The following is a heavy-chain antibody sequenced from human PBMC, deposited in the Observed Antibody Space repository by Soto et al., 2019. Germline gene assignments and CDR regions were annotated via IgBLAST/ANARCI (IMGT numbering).Heavy chain of an antibody. CDR3: ARSDGGDYVWGSYRYTYYFDY. CDR1: GFTFSSYA. D-gene: IGHD3-16*02. J-gene: IGHJ4*02. CDR2: ISYDGSNK. V-gene: IGHV3-30-3*01. Sequence: ESGGGVVQPGRSLRLSCAASGFTFSSYAMHWVRQAPGKGLEWVAVISYDGSNKYYADSVKGRFTISRDNSKNTLYLQMNSLRAEDTAVYYCARSDGGDYVWGSYRYTYYFDYWGQGTLVTVSS.